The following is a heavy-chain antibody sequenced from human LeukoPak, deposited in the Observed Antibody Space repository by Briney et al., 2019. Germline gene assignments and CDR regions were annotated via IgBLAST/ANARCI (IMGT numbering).Heavy chain of an antibody. V-gene: IGHV1-8*01. CDR1: GYTFTRYD. CDR2: MNPNSGNT. Sequence: GASVKVSCKVSGYTFTRYDINWGRQATGQGLEWMGWMNPNSGNTAYAQKFQGRVTMTRNTSISTDYMELSSLRSEDTAVYYCARGSVRDGYNYWFDPWGQGTLVTVSS. D-gene: IGHD5-24*01. CDR3: ARGSVRDGYNYWFDP. J-gene: IGHJ5*02.